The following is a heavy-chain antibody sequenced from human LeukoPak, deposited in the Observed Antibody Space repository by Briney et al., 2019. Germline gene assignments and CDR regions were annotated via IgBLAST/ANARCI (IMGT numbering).Heavy chain of an antibody. D-gene: IGHD2-2*01. CDR1: GFTFSSYA. J-gene: IGHJ4*02. V-gene: IGHV3-64*01. CDR3: ARVLSTSYDY. CDR2: ISSNGGST. Sequence: PGGSLRLSCAASGFTFSSYAMHWVRQAPGKGLEYVSAISSNGGSTYYANSVKGRFTISRDNSKNTLYLQMGSLRAEDMAVYYCARVLSTSYDYWAREPWSPSPQ.